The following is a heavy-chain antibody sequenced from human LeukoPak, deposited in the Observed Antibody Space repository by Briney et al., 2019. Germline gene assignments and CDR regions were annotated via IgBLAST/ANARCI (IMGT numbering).Heavy chain of an antibody. CDR1: GYSFTSYW. Sequence: GESLKISCKGSGYSFTSYWIGWVRQMPGKGLEWMGIIYPGDSDTRYSPSFQGQVTISADKSISTAYLQWSSLKASDTAMYYCARQVVVPAAMYGMDVWGQGTTVTVSS. V-gene: IGHV5-51*01. CDR3: ARQVVVPAAMYGMDV. J-gene: IGHJ6*02. CDR2: IYPGDSDT. D-gene: IGHD2-2*01.